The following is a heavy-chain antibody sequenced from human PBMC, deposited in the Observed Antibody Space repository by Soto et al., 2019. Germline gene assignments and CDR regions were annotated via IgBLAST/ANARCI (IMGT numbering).Heavy chain of an antibody. CDR2: MNPNSGNT. CDR3: ARGLFYYGSGSYTMDV. D-gene: IGHD3-10*01. CDR1: GYTFTSYD. V-gene: IGHV1-8*01. J-gene: IGHJ6*03. Sequence: QVQLVQSGAEVKKPGASVKVSCKASGYTFTSYDINWVRQATGQGLEWMGWMNPNSGNTGYAQKFQGRVTMTRNTSISTAYTELSSLRSEDTAVYYCARGLFYYGSGSYTMDVWGKGTTVTVSS.